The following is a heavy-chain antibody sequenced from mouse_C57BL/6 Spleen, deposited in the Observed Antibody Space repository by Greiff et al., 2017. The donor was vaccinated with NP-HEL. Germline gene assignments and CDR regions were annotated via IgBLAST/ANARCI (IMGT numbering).Heavy chain of an antibody. V-gene: IGHV5-6*02. CDR1: GFTFSSYG. J-gene: IGHJ4*01. D-gene: IGHD2-1*01. CDR3: ARGEDYGNYGAMDY. CDR2: ISSGGSYT. Sequence: EVMLVESGGDLVKPGGSLKLSCAASGFTFSSYGMSWVRQTPDKRLEWVATISSGGSYTYYPDSVKGRFTISSDNTKNTLYWQISSQKSEDTAMYYGARGEDYGNYGAMDYWGQGTSVTVSS.